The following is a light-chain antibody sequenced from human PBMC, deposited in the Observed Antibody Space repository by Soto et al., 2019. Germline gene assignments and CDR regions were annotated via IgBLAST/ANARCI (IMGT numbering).Light chain of an antibody. CDR1: QSVSSSY. Sequence: EIVLPQSPGTLSLSPGERAPLSCRASQSVSSSYLAWYQQKPGQAPRLLIYGTSSRATGIPDRFSGSGSGTDFTLTINGLEPEDFAMYFCQQYGSSPWTFGQGTKVDNK. V-gene: IGKV3-20*01. J-gene: IGKJ1*01. CDR2: GTS. CDR3: QQYGSSPWT.